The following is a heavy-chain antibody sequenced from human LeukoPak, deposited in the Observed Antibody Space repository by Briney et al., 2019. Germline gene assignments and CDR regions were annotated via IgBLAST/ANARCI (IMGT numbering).Heavy chain of an antibody. J-gene: IGHJ4*02. Sequence: GGSLRLSCAASGFTFSSNYMSWVRQAPRKGLEWVSVIYSGGSTYYADSVKGRFTFSRDNSKNTLYLQMNSLRADDTAVYYCARVGRKEWGQGTLVTASS. CDR2: IYSGGST. CDR1: GFTFSSNY. CDR3: ARVGRKE. V-gene: IGHV3-66*01.